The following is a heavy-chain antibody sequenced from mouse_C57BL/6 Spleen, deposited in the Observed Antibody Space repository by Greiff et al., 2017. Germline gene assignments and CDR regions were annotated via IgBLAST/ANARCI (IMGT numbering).Heavy chain of an antibody. Sequence: VQLKESGAELARPGASVKLSCKASGYTFTSYGISWVKQRTGQGLEWIGEIYPRSGNTYYNEKFKGKATLTADKSSSTAYMERRSLTSEDSAVYFCAREAIITTVVARDYWGQGTTLTVSS. J-gene: IGHJ2*01. CDR1: GYTFTSYG. CDR3: AREAIITTVVARDY. D-gene: IGHD1-1*01. CDR2: IYPRSGNT. V-gene: IGHV1-81*01.